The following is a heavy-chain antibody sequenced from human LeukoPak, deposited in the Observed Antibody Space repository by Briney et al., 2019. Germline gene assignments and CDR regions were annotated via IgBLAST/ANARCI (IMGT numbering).Heavy chain of an antibody. CDR3: ARLFPEIFGVVIGQVGFDY. Sequence: SETLSLTCTVSGGSISSSSYYWGWIRQPPGKGLEWIGSIYYSGSTHYNPSLKSRVTISVDTSKNQFSLKLSSVTAADTAVYYCARLFPEIFGVVIGQVGFDYWGQGTLVTVSS. J-gene: IGHJ4*02. CDR2: IYYSGST. V-gene: IGHV4-39*01. D-gene: IGHD3-3*01. CDR1: GGSISSSSYY.